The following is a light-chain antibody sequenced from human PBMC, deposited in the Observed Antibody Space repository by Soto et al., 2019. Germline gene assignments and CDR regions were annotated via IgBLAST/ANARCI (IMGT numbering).Light chain of an antibody. CDR2: DAS. CDR1: QDVTNS. CDR3: QQYIRRPLS. Sequence: EILMTQSPATLSLSPGEGVTLSCRAAQDVTNSVAWYQQKSGQAPRLLIYDASARASGVSARFSGSGSGTDLTLTISGLQAEDFAVYFCQQYIRRPLSFGQGTRLEIK. J-gene: IGKJ5*01. V-gene: IGKV3-15*01.